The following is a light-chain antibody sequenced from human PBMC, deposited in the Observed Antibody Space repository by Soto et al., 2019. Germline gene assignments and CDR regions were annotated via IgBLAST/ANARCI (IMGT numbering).Light chain of an antibody. CDR1: QSVAGN. J-gene: IGKJ1*01. Sequence: EIVLTQSPATLSVSPGETATLSCRASQSVAGNLAWYQQKPGQPPRLLIYGASSRATGIPDRFSGSGSETDFTLTISRLEPEDSAVYYCQQYGSSPTWTFGQGTKVDIK. CDR2: GAS. CDR3: QQYGSSPTWT. V-gene: IGKV3-20*01.